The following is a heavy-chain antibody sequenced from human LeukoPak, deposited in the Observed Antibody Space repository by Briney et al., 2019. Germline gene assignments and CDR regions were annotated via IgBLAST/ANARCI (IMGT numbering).Heavy chain of an antibody. CDR1: EFTFSSYS. V-gene: IGHV3-30*03. CDR3: VRDAGWVGDLSQGYFDF. J-gene: IGHJ4*02. Sequence: PGGSLRLSCAASEFTFSSYSIHWVRQAPGKGLEWVAVISYDGSNKYYVDSVKGRFTVSRDNSKNTLYLQMNSLRAEDTAVYYCVRDAGWVGDLSQGYFDFWGQGTLVTVSS. CDR2: ISYDGSNK. D-gene: IGHD3-10*01.